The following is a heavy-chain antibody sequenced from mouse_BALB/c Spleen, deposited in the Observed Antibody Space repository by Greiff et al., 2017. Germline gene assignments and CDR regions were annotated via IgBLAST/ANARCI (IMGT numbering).Heavy chain of an antibody. Sequence: VQLQQSGPQLVRPGASVKMSCKASGYTFTSYWMHWVKQRPGQGLEWIGAIYPGNSDTSYNQKFKGKAKLTAVTSTSTAYMELSSLTNEDSAVYYCTRYDGYYVYYFDYWGQGTTLTVSS. J-gene: IGHJ2*01. CDR3: TRYDGYYVYYFDY. CDR1: GYTFTSYW. V-gene: IGHV1-5*01. CDR2: IYPGNSDT. D-gene: IGHD2-3*01.